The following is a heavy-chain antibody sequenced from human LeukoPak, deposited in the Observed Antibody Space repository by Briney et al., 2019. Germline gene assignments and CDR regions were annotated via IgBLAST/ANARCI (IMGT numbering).Heavy chain of an antibody. CDR3: ASDYTSGSYRFDL. Sequence: SETLSLTCIVSGGSISSYYWNWIRQPPGKGLEWIAYIYYSGNTNYNPSLKSRVPISVDTSKNQVSLKLSSVTAADTAVYYCASDYTSGSYRFDLWGQGTLDTVSS. D-gene: IGHD3-10*01. CDR2: IYYSGNT. CDR1: GGSISSYY. J-gene: IGHJ5*02. V-gene: IGHV4-59*01.